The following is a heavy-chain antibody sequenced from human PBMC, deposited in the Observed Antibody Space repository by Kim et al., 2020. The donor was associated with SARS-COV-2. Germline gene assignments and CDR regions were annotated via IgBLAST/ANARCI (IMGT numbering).Heavy chain of an antibody. CDR3: ARTYYGFDY. Sequence: RTTNPSPSRKKRVTISVDTSKKQVSLKVFSVTAADTAVYYCARTYYGFDYWGQGTLVTVSS. D-gene: IGHD3-22*01. CDR2: RTT. J-gene: IGHJ4*02. V-gene: IGHV4-59*12.